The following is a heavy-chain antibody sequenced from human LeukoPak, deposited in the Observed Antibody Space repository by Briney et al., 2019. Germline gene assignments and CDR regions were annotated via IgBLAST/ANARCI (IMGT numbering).Heavy chain of an antibody. D-gene: IGHD6-19*01. CDR1: GYTFTSYG. CDR3: AREEVRRAVAGYFDN. CDR2: ISGYNGNT. Sequence: VASVKVSYKASGYTFTSYGISWVRQAPGQGLEWMGWISGYNGNTNYAQKLQGRVTMTTDTSTSTVYMELRSLRSDDTAVYYCAREEVRRAVAGYFDNWGQGTLVTVSS. V-gene: IGHV1-18*01. J-gene: IGHJ4*02.